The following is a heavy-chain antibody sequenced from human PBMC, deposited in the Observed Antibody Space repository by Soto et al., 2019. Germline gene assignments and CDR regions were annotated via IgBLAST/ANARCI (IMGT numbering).Heavy chain of an antibody. CDR2: IIPIFGTA. J-gene: IGHJ5*02. V-gene: IGHV1-69*13. Sequence: SVQVSCKASGGTFRSYAISWVRQAPGQGLEWMGGIIPIFGTANYAQKFQGRVTITADESTSTAYMELSSLRSEDTAVYYCARSGTGTTAHWFDPWGQGTLVTVSS. CDR1: GGTFRSYA. CDR3: ARSGTGTTAHWFDP. D-gene: IGHD1-7*01.